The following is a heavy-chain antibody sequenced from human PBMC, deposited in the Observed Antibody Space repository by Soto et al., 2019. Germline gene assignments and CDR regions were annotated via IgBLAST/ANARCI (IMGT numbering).Heavy chain of an antibody. V-gene: IGHV1-18*01. CDR2: IRSYNENT. Sequence: ASVKVSCKASGYTFTDYGITWVRQAPGQGLEWMGWIRSYNENTNYANKLQGRVTMTTDTSTTTTYMELRSLRSDDTAVYYCARCSRYDFWSHSMYPIYYFAAWGQGTLVTVS. CDR3: ARCSRYDFWSHSMYPIYYFAA. CDR1: GYTFTDYG. D-gene: IGHD3-3*01. J-gene: IGHJ4*02.